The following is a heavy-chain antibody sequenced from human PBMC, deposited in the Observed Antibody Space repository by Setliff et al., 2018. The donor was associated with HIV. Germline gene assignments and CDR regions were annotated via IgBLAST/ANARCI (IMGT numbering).Heavy chain of an antibody. CDR2: IDHTGNT. CDR3: ARVAGGVDAFDI. D-gene: IGHD6-19*01. CDR1: GGSFSGYF. V-gene: IGHV4-34*10. Sequence: PSETLSLTCTVYGGSFSGYFWSWIRQPPGKGLEWIGEIDHTGNTNYNPSLKSRITISVDTSKKQFSLKLTSVTAADSAVYYCARVAGGVDAFDIWGQGTMVTVSS. J-gene: IGHJ3*02.